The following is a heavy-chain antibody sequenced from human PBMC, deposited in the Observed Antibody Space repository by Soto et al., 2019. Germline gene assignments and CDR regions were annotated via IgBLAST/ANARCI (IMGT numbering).Heavy chain of an antibody. CDR2: IYYSGST. Sequence: PSETLSLTCTVSGVSLSSYYLSWVRQPPGKGLEWIGYIYYSGSTNYNPSLKSRVTISVDTSKNQFSLKLSSVTAADTAVYYCARAGGYCSGGSCFAPYGMDVWGQGTTVTVSS. D-gene: IGHD2-15*01. J-gene: IGHJ6*02. CDR1: GVSLSSYY. V-gene: IGHV4-59*01. CDR3: ARAGGYCSGGSCFAPYGMDV.